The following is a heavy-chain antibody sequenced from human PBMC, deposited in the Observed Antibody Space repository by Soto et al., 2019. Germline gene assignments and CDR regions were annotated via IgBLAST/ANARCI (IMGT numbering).Heavy chain of an antibody. V-gene: IGHV4-30-4*01. J-gene: IGHJ5*02. D-gene: IGHD2-2*01. Sequence: PSETLSLTCTVSGGSISSGDYYWSWIRQPPGKGLEWIGYIYYSGSTYYNPSPKSRVTISVDTSKNQFSLKQSSVTAADTAVYYCARATIVLVPAAMVSHWFDPWGQGTLVTVS. CDR2: IYYSGST. CDR1: GGSISSGDYY. CDR3: ARATIVLVPAAMVSHWFDP.